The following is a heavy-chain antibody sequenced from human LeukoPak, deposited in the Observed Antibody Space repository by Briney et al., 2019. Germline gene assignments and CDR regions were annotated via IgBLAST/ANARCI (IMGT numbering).Heavy chain of an antibody. CDR1: GYTFINYG. CDR3: ARLDTDMVYWYSDL. Sequence: ASVKVSCKASGYTFINYGISWVRQAPGQGLEWMGWISAYNGNTNYAQKVQGRVTMTADISTSTAYMELRSLRSDDTAVYYCARLDTDMVYWYSDLWGRGTLVTVSS. V-gene: IGHV1-18*01. J-gene: IGHJ2*01. CDR2: ISAYNGNT. D-gene: IGHD5-18*01.